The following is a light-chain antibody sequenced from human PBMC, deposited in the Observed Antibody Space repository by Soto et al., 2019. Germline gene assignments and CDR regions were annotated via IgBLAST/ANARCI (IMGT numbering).Light chain of an antibody. CDR3: QQYDRFPYS. CDR1: QSLSYW. CDR2: KAS. J-gene: IGKJ2*03. V-gene: IGKV1-5*03. Sequence: DIQMTQSPSTLSASVGDTVTITCRASQSLSYWLAWYQQKPGQAPKLLIHKASTLESGVPSRFSGSGSGTEFTLTISSLRPDDFATFYCQQYDRFPYSFGQGTKLEIK.